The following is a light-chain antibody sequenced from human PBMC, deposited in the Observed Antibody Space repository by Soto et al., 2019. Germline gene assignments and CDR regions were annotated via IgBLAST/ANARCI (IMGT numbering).Light chain of an antibody. CDR2: DVS. J-gene: IGLJ1*01. CDR3: SSYTSSSPLV. Sequence: QSVLTQPASVSGSPGQSITISCTGTSSDVGDYNYVSWYQQHPGKAPNVMIYDVSNRPSGVSNRFSGSKSGNTASLTISGLQAEDEADYYCSSYTSSSPLVFGTGTKLTVL. CDR1: SSDVGDYNY. V-gene: IGLV2-14*01.